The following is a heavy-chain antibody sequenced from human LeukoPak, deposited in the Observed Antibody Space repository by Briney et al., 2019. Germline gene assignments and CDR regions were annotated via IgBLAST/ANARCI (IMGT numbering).Heavy chain of an antibody. Sequence: PGGSLRLSCAASGFTFSSYWMSWVRQAPGKGLEWVANIKQDGSEKYYVDSVKGRFTISRDNAKNSLYLQMNSLRAEDTAVYYCARGEGWQWLAYFDYWGQGTLVTVSS. D-gene: IGHD6-19*01. CDR3: ARGEGWQWLAYFDY. J-gene: IGHJ4*02. V-gene: IGHV3-7*01. CDR2: IKQDGSEK. CDR1: GFTFSSYW.